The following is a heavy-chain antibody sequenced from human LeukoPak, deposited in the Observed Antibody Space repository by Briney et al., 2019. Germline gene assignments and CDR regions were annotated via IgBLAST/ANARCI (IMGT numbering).Heavy chain of an antibody. Sequence: SETLSLTCTVSGGSISSYYWSWIRQPPGKGLEWIGYIYTSGSTNYNPSLKSRVTISVDTSKNQFSLKLTSVTAADTAVYYCARNGPHYYDNSGYLDYWGQGVLVTVSS. D-gene: IGHD3-22*01. V-gene: IGHV4-4*09. CDR2: IYTSGST. J-gene: IGHJ4*02. CDR3: ARNGPHYYDNSGYLDY. CDR1: GGSISSYY.